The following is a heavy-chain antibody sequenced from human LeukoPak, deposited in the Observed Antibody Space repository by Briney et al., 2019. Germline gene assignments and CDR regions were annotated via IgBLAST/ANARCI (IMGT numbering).Heavy chain of an antibody. V-gene: IGHV3-74*01. CDR1: GFTLSNYW. Sequence: GGSLRLSCAASGFTLSNYWMHWVRQAPGKGLVWVSLINGDGTSTNYADSVKGRFIISRNNAKNTLYLQMNSLRAEDTAVYYCVRGNYFDYWGQGTLVTVSS. CDR2: INGDGTST. CDR3: VRGNYFDY. J-gene: IGHJ4*02.